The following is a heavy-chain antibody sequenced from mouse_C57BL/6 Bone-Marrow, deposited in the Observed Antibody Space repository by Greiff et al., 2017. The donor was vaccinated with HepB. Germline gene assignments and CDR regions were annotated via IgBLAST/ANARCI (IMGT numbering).Heavy chain of an antibody. Sequence: DVKLQESGPGLVKPSQSLSLTCSVSGYSITSGYYWNWIRQFPGNKLEWMGYISYDGSNNYNPSLKNRISITRDTSKNQFFLKLNSVTTEDTATYYCARDWDDYWGQGTTLTVSS. J-gene: IGHJ2*01. CDR2: ISYDGSN. V-gene: IGHV3-6*01. CDR3: ARDWDDY. CDR1: GYSITSGYY. D-gene: IGHD4-1*01.